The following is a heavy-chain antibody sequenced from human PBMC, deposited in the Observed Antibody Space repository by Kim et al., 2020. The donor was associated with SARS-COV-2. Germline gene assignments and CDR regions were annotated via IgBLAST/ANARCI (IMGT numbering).Heavy chain of an antibody. D-gene: IGHD3-3*01. CDR2: VKSDASVR. CDR3: IKDPSTVFDVAYNWFDT. CDR1: GFIFSNYW. J-gene: IGHJ5*02. V-gene: IGHV3-74*01. Sequence: GGSLRLSCATSGFIFSNYWMHWVRLAPGKGLEWVSRVKSDASVRDYAASVKGRFTISRDNAKDTLFLQMNSLRVEDTAVYYCIKDPSTVFDVAYNWFDTWGQGTLVTVSA.